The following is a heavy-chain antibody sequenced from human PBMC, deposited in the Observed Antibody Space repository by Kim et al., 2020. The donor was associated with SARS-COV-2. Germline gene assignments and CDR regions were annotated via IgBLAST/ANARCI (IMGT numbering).Heavy chain of an antibody. CDR3: AKEIVVAAIHFQH. D-gene: IGHD2-15*01. V-gene: IGHV3-23*01. Sequence: YADSVKGRFTISRDNSKNTLYLQMNSLRAEDTAVYYCAKEIVVAAIHFQHWGQGTLVTVSS. J-gene: IGHJ1*01.